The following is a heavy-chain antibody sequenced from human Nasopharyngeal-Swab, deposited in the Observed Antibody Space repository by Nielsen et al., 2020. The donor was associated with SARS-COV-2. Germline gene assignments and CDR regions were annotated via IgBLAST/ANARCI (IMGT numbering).Heavy chain of an antibody. CDR3: ARDDDFWSGYSNGMDV. D-gene: IGHD3-3*01. Sequence: SETLSLTCTVSGYSISSGYYWGWIRQPPGKGLEWIGSIYHSGSTYYNPSLKSRVTISVDTSKNQFSLKLSSVTAADTAVYYCARDDDFWSGYSNGMDVWGQGTTVTVSS. V-gene: IGHV4-38-2*02. CDR1: GYSISSGYY. CDR2: IYHSGST. J-gene: IGHJ6*02.